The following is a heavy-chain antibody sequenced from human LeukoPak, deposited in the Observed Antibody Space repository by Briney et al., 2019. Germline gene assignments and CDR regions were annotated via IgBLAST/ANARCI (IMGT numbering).Heavy chain of an antibody. CDR1: GFTFSSYW. D-gene: IGHD2-15*01. CDR2: IKQDGSEK. J-gene: IGHJ4*02. Sequence: GGSLRLSCAASGFTFSSYWMSWVRQAPGKGLEWVANIKQDGSEKYYVDSVKGRFTISRDNSKNTLFLQMNSLRADDTAIYYCAKSGLNRFDYWGQGTLVTVSS. CDR3: AKSGLNRFDY. V-gene: IGHV3-7*03.